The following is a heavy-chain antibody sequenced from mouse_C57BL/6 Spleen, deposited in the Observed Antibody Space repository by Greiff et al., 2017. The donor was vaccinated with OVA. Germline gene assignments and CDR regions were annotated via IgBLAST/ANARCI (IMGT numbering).Heavy chain of an antibody. J-gene: IGHJ2*01. CDR1: GYSITSGYY. V-gene: IGHV3-6*01. CDR3: AREGDGYSGYFDY. CDR2: ISYDGSN. Sequence: VQLKESGPGLVKPSQSLSLTCSVTGYSITSGYYWNWIRQFPGNKLEWMGYISYDGSNNYNPSLKNRISITRDTSKNQFFLKLNSVTTEDTATYYCAREGDGYSGYFDYWGQGTTLTVSS. D-gene: IGHD2-3*01.